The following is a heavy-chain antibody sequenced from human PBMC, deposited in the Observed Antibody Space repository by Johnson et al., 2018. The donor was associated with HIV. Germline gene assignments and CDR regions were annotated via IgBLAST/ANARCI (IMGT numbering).Heavy chain of an antibody. CDR2: ISGSGGST. V-gene: IGHV3-23*04. Sequence: MLLVESGGGLVKPGGSLRLSCAASGFTFSDYYMSWIRQAPGKGLEWVSAISGSGGSTYYADSVKGRFTISRDNSKNTLYLQMNSLRAEDTAVYYCARRFPGGYGDYGAVDIWGQGTMVTVSS. CDR3: ARRFPGGYGDYGAVDI. J-gene: IGHJ3*02. CDR1: GFTFSDYY. D-gene: IGHD4-17*01.